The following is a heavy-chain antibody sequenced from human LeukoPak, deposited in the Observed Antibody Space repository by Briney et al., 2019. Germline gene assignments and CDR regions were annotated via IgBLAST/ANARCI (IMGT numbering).Heavy chain of an antibody. V-gene: IGHV4-38-2*02. D-gene: IGHD2-2*01. CDR1: GYSISSGYY. Sequence: SETLSLTCTVSGYSISSGYYWGWIRQPPGKGLEWIGSIYHSGSTHFNPSLKSRVTISVDTSKNQFSLKLSSVTAADTAVYYCARRWAPDIVVVPAAETSMDVWGKGTTVTVSS. CDR3: ARRWAPDIVVVPAAETSMDV. J-gene: IGHJ6*04. CDR2: IYHSGST.